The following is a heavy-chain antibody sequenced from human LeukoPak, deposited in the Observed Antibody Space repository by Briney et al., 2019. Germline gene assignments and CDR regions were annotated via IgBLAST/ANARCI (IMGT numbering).Heavy chain of an antibody. V-gene: IGHV3-7*01. J-gene: IGHJ4*02. Sequence: GGSLRLSCAASGFTFSSYWMSWVRKAPGKGLEWVASIKQDGSEKYYVDSVKGRFTISRDNSENSLSLQMSSLRAEDTATYYCARQSTTPYSLNFNYWGQGTLVTVSS. CDR1: GFTFSSYW. D-gene: IGHD1-1*01. CDR3: ARQSTTPYSLNFNY. CDR2: IKQDGSEK.